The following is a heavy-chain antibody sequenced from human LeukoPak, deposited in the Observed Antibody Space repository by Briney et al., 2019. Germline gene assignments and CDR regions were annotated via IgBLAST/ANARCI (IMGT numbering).Heavy chain of an antibody. CDR3: ARRAGAYSHPYDY. CDR1: GFSFSSYW. J-gene: IGHJ4*02. V-gene: IGHV3-7*03. CDR2: IRQDESER. Sequence: GGSLRLSCEGSGFSFSSYWMTWVRQLPGKGPEWVANIRQDESERYFADSVKGRFTISRDNAKNTLYLQMNSLRAEDTAVYYCARRAGAYSHPYDYWGQGTLVTVSS. D-gene: IGHD4/OR15-4a*01.